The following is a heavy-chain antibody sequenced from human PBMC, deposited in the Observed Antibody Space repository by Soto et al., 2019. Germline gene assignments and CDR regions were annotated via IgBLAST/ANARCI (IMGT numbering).Heavy chain of an antibody. CDR1: GYSFTSYW. CDR2: IYPGDSDT. Sequence: GESLKISCKGSGYSFTSYWIGWVRQMPGKGLEWMGIIYPGDSDTRYSPSFQGQVTISADKSISTAYRQWSSLKASYTDMYYYARPDLYSSGWYPVGAFDIWGQGTMVTVSS. V-gene: IGHV5-51*01. CDR3: ARPDLYSSGWYPVGAFDI. J-gene: IGHJ3*02. D-gene: IGHD6-19*01.